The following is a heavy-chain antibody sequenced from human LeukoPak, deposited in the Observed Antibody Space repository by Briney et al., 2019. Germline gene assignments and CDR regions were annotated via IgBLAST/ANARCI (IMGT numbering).Heavy chain of an antibody. D-gene: IGHD5-24*01. V-gene: IGHV4-39*01. CDR2: IYYSGST. CDR1: GGSISSSSYY. Sequence: PSETLSLTCTVSGGSISSSSYYWDWIRQPPGKGLEWIGNIYYSGSTYYNPSLKSRVTISVDTSKKQLSLKLSSVTAADTAVYYSARQDDYNFDYWGQGTLVTVSS. CDR3: ARQDDYNFDY. J-gene: IGHJ4*02.